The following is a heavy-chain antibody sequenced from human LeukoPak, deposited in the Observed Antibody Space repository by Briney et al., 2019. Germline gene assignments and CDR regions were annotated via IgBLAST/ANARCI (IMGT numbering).Heavy chain of an antibody. D-gene: IGHD3-22*01. V-gene: IGHV4-30-2*01. CDR3: GRDSSGYYYDSGFDY. J-gene: IGHJ4*02. Sequence: PSETLSLTCAVSGGSISSGGYSWSWIRQPPGKGLEWIGYIYHSGSTYYHPSLKSQVTISVDRSKNQFSLKLSSVTAADTAVYYCGRDSSGYYYDSGFDYWGQGTLVTVSS. CDR1: GGSISSGGYS. CDR2: IYHSGST.